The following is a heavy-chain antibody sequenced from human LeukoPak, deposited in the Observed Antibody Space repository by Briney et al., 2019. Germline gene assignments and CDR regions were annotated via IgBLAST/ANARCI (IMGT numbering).Heavy chain of an antibody. CDR2: ISSSSSTI. Sequence: GGSLRLSCAASGFTFSSHSMNWVRQAPGMGLEWVSYISSSSSTIYYADSVKGRFTISRDNAKNSLYLQMNSLRAEDTAVYYCATLDIVVVPAYYYYYMDVWGKGTTVTVSS. D-gene: IGHD2-2*01. J-gene: IGHJ6*03. CDR1: GFTFSSHS. CDR3: ATLDIVVVPAYYYYYMDV. V-gene: IGHV3-48*01.